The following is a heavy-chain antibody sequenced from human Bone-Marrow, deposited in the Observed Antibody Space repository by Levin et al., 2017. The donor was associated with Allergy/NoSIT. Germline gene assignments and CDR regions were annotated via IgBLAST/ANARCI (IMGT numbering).Heavy chain of an antibody. CDR2: TYSGGSS. Sequence: GGSLRLSCAASGFTVSSNYMSWVRQAPEQGLEWVSLTYSGGSSYYADSVKGRFTISRDNSKNTVYLQMSNLRADDTAVYYCARERRYCTGGVCSDAFDIWGHGTMVTVSS. J-gene: IGHJ3*02. V-gene: IGHV3-53*01. CDR3: ARERRYCTGGVCSDAFDI. D-gene: IGHD2-8*02. CDR1: GFTVSSNY.